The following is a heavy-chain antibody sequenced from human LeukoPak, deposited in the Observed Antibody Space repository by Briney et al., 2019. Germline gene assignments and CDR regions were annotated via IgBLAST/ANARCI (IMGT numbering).Heavy chain of an antibody. CDR3: AKTYYDFWTPAH. Sequence: GGSLRLSCAASGFTFSSYGMHWVRQAPGKGLEWVAVISYDGSNKYYADSVKGRFTISRDNSKNTLYLQMNSLRAEDTAVYYCAKTYYDFWTPAHWGQGTLVTVSS. V-gene: IGHV3-30*18. J-gene: IGHJ4*02. D-gene: IGHD3-3*01. CDR2: ISYDGSNK. CDR1: GFTFSSYG.